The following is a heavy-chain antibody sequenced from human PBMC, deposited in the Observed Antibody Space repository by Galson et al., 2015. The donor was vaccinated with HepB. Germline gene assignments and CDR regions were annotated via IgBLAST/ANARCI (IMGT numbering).Heavy chain of an antibody. J-gene: IGHJ6*03. CDR1: GFTFSNAW. Sequence: SLRLSCAASGFTFSNAWMNWVRQAPGKGLEWVGRIKSKTDGGTTDYAAPVKGRFTISRDDSKNTLYLQMNSLKTEDTAVYYCTTDWGEYSSSVIYNYMDVWGKGTTVTVSS. CDR3: TTDWGEYSSSVIYNYMDV. CDR2: IKSKTDGGTT. V-gene: IGHV3-15*07. D-gene: IGHD6-6*01.